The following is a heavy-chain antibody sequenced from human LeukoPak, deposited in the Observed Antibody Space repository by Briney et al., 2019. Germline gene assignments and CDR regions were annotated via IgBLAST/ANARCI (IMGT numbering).Heavy chain of an antibody. CDR1: GFAFSAYG. D-gene: IGHD6-13*01. V-gene: IGHV3-23*01. CDR2: ISGSGGST. J-gene: IGHJ4*02. Sequence: GGSLRLSCAASGFAFSAYGMHWVRQAPGKGLEWVSAISGSGGSTYYADSVKGRFTISRDNSKNTLYLQMNSLRAEDTAVYYCAKSRAFIAAASFDYWGQGTLVTVSS. CDR3: AKSRAFIAAASFDY.